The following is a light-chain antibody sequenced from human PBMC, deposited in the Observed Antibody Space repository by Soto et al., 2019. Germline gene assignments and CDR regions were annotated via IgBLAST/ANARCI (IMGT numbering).Light chain of an antibody. V-gene: IGKV3-20*01. CDR2: GAS. CDR3: QLHGT. Sequence: EIVLTQSPGTLSLSPGERATLSCRASQSVSSSYLAWYQQKPGQAPRLLIYGASSRATGIPDRFSGSGSGTDFTLTISRLEPEDFAVYYCQLHGTFGPGTKVDI. CDR1: QSVSSSY. J-gene: IGKJ3*01.